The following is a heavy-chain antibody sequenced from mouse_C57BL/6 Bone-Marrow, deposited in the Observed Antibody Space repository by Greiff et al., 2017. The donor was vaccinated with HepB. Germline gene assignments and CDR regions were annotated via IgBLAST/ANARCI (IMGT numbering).Heavy chain of an antibody. CDR1: GYTFTDYY. Sequence: VQLQQSGPELVKPGASVKISCKASGYTFTDYYMNWVKQSHGKSLEWIGDINPNNGGTSYNQKFKGKATLTVDKSSSTAYMELRSLTSEDSAVYYCARSHYYGSSYGGFDYWGQGTTLTVSS. CDR2: INPNNGGT. CDR3: ARSHYYGSSYGGFDY. J-gene: IGHJ2*01. V-gene: IGHV1-26*01. D-gene: IGHD1-1*01.